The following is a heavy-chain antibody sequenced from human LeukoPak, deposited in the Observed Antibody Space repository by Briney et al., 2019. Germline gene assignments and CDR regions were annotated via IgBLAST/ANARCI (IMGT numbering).Heavy chain of an antibody. CDR2: INHSGST. CDR3: ARNDCSGGSCYPPAP. CDR1: GGSFSGYY. J-gene: IGHJ5*02. V-gene: IGHV4-34*01. D-gene: IGHD2-15*01. Sequence: PSETLSLTCAVYGGSFSGYYWSWIRRPPGKGLEWIGEINHSGSTNYNPSLKSRVTISVDTSKNQFSLKLSSVTAADTAVYYCARNDCSGGSCYPPAPWGQGTLVTVSS.